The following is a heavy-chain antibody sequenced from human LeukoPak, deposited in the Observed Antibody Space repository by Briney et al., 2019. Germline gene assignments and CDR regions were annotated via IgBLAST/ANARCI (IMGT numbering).Heavy chain of an antibody. CDR2: LDPEDRET. CDR3: ARHLRGSKYRPPPFFDY. V-gene: IGHV1-24*01. CDR1: GHTLSELF. Sequence: ASVKVSCKVSGHTLSELFMHWVRQAPGKGLEWMGGLDPEDRETIYAQNFMGRATMTEDISTDTAYMEVSSLRSDDTAVYYCARHLRGSKYRPPPFFDYWGQGTLVTVSS. J-gene: IGHJ4*02. D-gene: IGHD1-26*01.